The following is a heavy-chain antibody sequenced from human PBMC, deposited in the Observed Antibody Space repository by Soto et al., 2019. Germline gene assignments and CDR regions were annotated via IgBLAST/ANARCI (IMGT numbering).Heavy chain of an antibody. CDR1: GGSISIGDYY. J-gene: IGHJ5*02. D-gene: IGHD3-3*01. CDR2: IYYSGST. V-gene: IGHV4-30-4*01. Sequence: SETLSLTCTVSGGSISIGDYYWSWIRQPPGKGLEWIGYIYYSGSTYYNPSLKSRVTISVDTSKNQFSLKLSSVTAADTAVYYCARGTYYDFWSGGGLNWFDPWGQGTLVTVSS. CDR3: ARGTYYDFWSGGGLNWFDP.